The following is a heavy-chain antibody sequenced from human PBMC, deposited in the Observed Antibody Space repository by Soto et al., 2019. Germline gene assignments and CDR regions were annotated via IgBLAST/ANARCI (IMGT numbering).Heavy chain of an antibody. J-gene: IGHJ6*02. CDR3: AKDRVTYDFWSGYYGGLSYYYYYGMDV. D-gene: IGHD3-3*01. CDR1: GFTFSSCA. V-gene: IGHV3-23*01. CDR2: ISGSGGST. Sequence: SGGSLRLSCAASGFTFSSCAMSWVRQAPGKGLEWVSAISGSGGSTYYADSVKGRFTISRDNSKNTLYLQMNSLRAEDTAVYYCAKDRVTYDFWSGYYGGLSYYYYYGMDVWGQGTTVTV.